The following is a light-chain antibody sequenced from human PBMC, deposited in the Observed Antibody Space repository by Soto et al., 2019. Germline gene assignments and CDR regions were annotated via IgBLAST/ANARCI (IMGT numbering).Light chain of an antibody. CDR3: QQYGSSGT. CDR2: GSS. V-gene: IGKV3-15*01. J-gene: IGKJ5*01. Sequence: QSPATLSLSPGERATLSCRASQSVSSYLSWSQQKPGQAPRLLIYGSSTRATGVPARFSGSGSGTEFTLTISSLQSEDFAVYYCQQYGSSGTFGQGTRLEI. CDR1: QSVSSY.